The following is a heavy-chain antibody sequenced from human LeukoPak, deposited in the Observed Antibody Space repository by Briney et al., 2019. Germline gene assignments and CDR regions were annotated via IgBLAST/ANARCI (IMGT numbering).Heavy chain of an antibody. CDR1: GGSISSYY. Sequence: SKTLSLTCTVSGGSISSYYWSWIRQPPGEGLEWIGYIYYSGSTNYNPSLKSRVTISVDTSKNQFSLKLSSVTAADTAVYYCARDRYYDSSGWGNDAFDIWGQGTMVTVSS. CDR3: ARDRYYDSSGWGNDAFDI. V-gene: IGHV4-59*01. J-gene: IGHJ3*02. CDR2: IYYSGST. D-gene: IGHD3-22*01.